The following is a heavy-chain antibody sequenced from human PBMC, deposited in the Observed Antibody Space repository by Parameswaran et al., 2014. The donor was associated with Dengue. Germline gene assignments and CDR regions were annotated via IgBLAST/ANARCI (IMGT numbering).Heavy chain of an antibody. CDR2: INHSGST. Sequence: RWIRQPPGKGLEWIGEINHSGSTNYNPSLKSRVTISVDTSKNQFSPKLSSVTAADTAVYYCARFPIGIAAAGLDYWGQGTLVTVSS. V-gene: IGHV4-34*01. CDR3: ARFPIGIAAAGLDY. J-gene: IGHJ4*02. D-gene: IGHD6-13*01.